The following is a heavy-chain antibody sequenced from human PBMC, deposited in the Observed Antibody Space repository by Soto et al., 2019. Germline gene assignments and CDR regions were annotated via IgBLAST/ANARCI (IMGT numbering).Heavy chain of an antibody. CDR2: ISAYNGNT. CDR1: GYTFTSYG. CDR3: ARDSTPKDIVVVPAAKYYYYYYGMDV. V-gene: IGHV1-18*04. Sequence: GASVKVSCKASGYTFTSYGISWVRQAPGQGLEWMGWISAYNGNTNYAQKLQGRVTMTTDTSTSTAYMELRSLRSDDTAVYYCARDSTPKDIVVVPAAKYYYYYYGMDVWGQGTTVTVSS. J-gene: IGHJ6*02. D-gene: IGHD2-2*01.